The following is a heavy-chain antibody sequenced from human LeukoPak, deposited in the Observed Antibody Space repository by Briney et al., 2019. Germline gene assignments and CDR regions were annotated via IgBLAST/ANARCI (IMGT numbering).Heavy chain of an antibody. D-gene: IGHD3-22*01. CDR1: GYTFTSYY. CDR2: INPSGGST. V-gene: IGHV1-46*03. CDR3: ARESDYDSSGYPTVPFDY. J-gene: IGHJ4*02. Sequence: ASVKVSCKASGYTFTSYYMHWVRQAPGQGLEWMGIINPSGGSTSYAQKFQGRVTMTRDTSTSTVYMELSSLRSEDTAVYYCARESDYDSSGYPTVPFDYWGQGTLVTVS.